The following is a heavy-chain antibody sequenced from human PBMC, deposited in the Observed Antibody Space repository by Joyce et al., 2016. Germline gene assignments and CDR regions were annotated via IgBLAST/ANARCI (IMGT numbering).Heavy chain of an antibody. V-gene: IGHV1-46*01. J-gene: IGHJ6*02. CDR1: GYTFTSYS. CDR3: ASRGTSNISDHYYGMDL. CDR2: IDPSGGSA. D-gene: IGHD2-21*02. Sequence: KRPGASVQISCKASGYTFTSYSVHWVRPAPGQGLEWVGMIDPSGGSATYAQRFQSRAIMTRDTSTSTVYMILNSLRSEDTAVYYCASRGTSNISDHYYGMDLWGQGTTVTVSS.